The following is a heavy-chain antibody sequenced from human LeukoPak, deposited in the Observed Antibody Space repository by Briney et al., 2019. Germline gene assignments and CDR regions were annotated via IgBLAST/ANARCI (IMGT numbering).Heavy chain of an antibody. J-gene: IGHJ4*02. V-gene: IGHV3-21*01. Sequence: GGSLRLSCAVSGFPFSSYSMNWVRQAPGKGLEWVSSITTSSTYIYYADSVKGRFTISRDNAKNSLYLQMNSLRVEDTAVYYCARDFVGDDYWGQGTLVTVSS. CDR2: ITTSSTYI. D-gene: IGHD3-16*01. CDR3: ARDFVGDDY. CDR1: GFPFSSYS.